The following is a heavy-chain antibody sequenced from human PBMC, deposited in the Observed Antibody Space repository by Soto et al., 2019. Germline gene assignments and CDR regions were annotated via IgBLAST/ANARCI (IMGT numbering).Heavy chain of an antibody. CDR3: ARVSQSYCSSTSCYPPVYNWFDP. CDR1: GYTFTSYA. J-gene: IGHJ5*02. Sequence: ASVKVSCKASGYTFTSYAMHWVRQAPGQRLEWMGWINAGNGNTKYSQKFQGRVTITRDTSASTAYMELSSLRSEDTAVYYCARVSQSYCSSTSCYPPVYNWFDPWGQGTLVTVSS. CDR2: INAGNGNT. V-gene: IGHV1-3*01. D-gene: IGHD2-2*01.